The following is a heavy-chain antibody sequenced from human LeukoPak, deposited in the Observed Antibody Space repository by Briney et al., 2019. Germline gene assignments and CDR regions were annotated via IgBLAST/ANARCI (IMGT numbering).Heavy chain of an antibody. J-gene: IGHJ2*01. V-gene: IGHV1-18*01. CDR3: AKSVVPAAMGMEQQLIYWYFDF. CDR1: GYTFSSYG. CDR2: ISTYNGHA. D-gene: IGHD2-2*01. Sequence: ASVKVSCKASGYTFSSYGISWVRQAPGQGLEWMGCISTYNGHANYAQNFQGRVTMTTDTSTSTAYMELRSLRSDDTAVYFCAKSVVPAAMGMEQQLIYWYFDFWGRGTLVTVPS.